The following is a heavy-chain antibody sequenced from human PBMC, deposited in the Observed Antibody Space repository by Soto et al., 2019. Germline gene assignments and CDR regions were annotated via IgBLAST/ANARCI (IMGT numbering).Heavy chain of an antibody. CDR2: IWYDGSDK. Sequence: GGSLSLSCAASGFTFSGFGMHWVRQAPGKGLEWVAIIWYDGSDKYYADSVKGRFTISRDNSKNTLYLQMNSLRAEDTAVYHCAFGNLSYYFDYWGQGTPVTVSS. CDR1: GFTFSGFG. D-gene: IGHD3-16*01. V-gene: IGHV3-33*01. CDR3: AFGNLSYYFDY. J-gene: IGHJ4*02.